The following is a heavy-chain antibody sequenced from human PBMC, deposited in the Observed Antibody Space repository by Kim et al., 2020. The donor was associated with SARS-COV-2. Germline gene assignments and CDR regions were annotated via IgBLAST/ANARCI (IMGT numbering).Heavy chain of an antibody. V-gene: IGHV1-3*01. CDR3: ARDLAWGMDV. CDR2: GYT. Sequence: GYTTYSQKFQGRVTISTDTSASTAYMELSSLASEDTAVYYCARDLAWGMDVWGQGTTVTVSS. J-gene: IGHJ6*02. D-gene: IGHD5-12*01.